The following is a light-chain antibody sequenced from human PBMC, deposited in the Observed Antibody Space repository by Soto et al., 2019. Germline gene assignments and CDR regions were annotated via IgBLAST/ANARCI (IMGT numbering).Light chain of an antibody. V-gene: IGKV3-15*01. CDR3: QQYNDWPRT. CDR2: GAS. J-gene: IGKJ1*01. CDR1: QSVSSN. Sequence: IVMTHFPASLSVSPGVRATLSCRASQSVSSNLAWYQQKPGQAPRLLIYGASTRATGIPARFSGSGSGTQFTLTISSLQSEDFAVYYCQQYNDWPRTFGQGTKVDIK.